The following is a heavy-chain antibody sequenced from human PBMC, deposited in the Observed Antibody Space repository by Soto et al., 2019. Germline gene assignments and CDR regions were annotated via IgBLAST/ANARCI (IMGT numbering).Heavy chain of an antibody. V-gene: IGHV3-33*01. J-gene: IGHJ6*02. CDR2: IWYDGSNK. Sequence: GSLRLSCAASGFTFSSYGMHWVRQAPGKGLEWVAVIWYDGSNKYYADSVKGRFTISRDNSKNTLYLQMNSLRAEDTAVYYCARDLADIVATTGMDVWGQGTTVTVSS. D-gene: IGHD5-12*01. CDR3: ARDLADIVATTGMDV. CDR1: GFTFSSYG.